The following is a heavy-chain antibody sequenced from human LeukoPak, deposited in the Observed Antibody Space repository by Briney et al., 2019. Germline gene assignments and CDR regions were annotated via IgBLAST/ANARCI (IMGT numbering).Heavy chain of an antibody. CDR2: TKQDGSEK. CDR3: AREIVRDGYLPMDY. CDR1: GFTFSSYW. J-gene: IGHJ4*02. D-gene: IGHD5-24*01. V-gene: IGHV3-7*01. Sequence: GGSLRLSCAASGFTFSSYWMTWVRQAPGKGLEWVANTKQDGSEKYYVDSVKGRFTISRDNSKNTLYLQMNSLRAEDTAVYYCAREIVRDGYLPMDYWGQGTLVTVSS.